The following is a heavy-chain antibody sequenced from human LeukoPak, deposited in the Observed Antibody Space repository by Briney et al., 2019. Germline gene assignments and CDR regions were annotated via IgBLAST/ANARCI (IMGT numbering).Heavy chain of an antibody. CDR3: AKAAYGSESYYDPFDY. CDR1: GFTFSSYG. Sequence: GGSLRLSCAASGFTFSSYGMSWVRQAPGKGLEWVSVISGSGDRTYYADSVKGRFTISRDNSKNTLYLQMNSLRAEDTAVYYCAKAAYGSESYYDPFDYWGQGTLVTVSS. D-gene: IGHD3-10*01. J-gene: IGHJ4*02. CDR2: ISGSGDRT. V-gene: IGHV3-23*01.